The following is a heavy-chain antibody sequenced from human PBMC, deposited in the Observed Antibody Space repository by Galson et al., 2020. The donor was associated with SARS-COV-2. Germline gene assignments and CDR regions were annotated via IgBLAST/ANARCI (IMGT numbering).Heavy chain of an antibody. V-gene: IGHV3-23*01. D-gene: IGHD5-18*01. CDR3: ARGPSRGYSYGQLDY. CDR2: ISGSGGST. CDR1: GFTFSSYA. J-gene: IGHJ4*02. Sequence: GGSLRLSCEASGFTFSSYAMSWVRQAPGKGLEWVSAISGSGGSTPYADSVKGRFTISRDNSKNTLYLQMNSLRAEDTAVYYCARGPSRGYSYGQLDYWGQGTLVTVSS.